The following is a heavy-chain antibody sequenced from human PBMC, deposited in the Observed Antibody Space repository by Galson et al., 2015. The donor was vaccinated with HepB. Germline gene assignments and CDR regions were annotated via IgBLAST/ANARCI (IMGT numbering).Heavy chain of an antibody. CDR2: IYPGDSDT. V-gene: IGHV5-51*01. J-gene: IGHJ5*02. Sequence: QSGAEVKKPGESLKISCKGSGYSFTTYWIGWVRQMSGKGLEWMGIIYPGDSDTRYSPSFQGQVTISADKSISTAYLQWSSLKASDTAMYYCARQLGVRCSGGSCSNWFDPWGQGTLVTVSS. CDR1: GYSFTTYW. CDR3: ARQLGVRCSGGSCSNWFDP. D-gene: IGHD2-15*01.